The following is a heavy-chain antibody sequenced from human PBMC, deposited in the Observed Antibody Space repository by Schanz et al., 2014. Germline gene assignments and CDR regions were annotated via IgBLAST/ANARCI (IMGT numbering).Heavy chain of an antibody. CDR1: GFTFSTFA. CDR2: ISGGGGTT. J-gene: IGHJ4*02. V-gene: IGHV3-23*04. Sequence: EVQLVESGGDLVQPGGSLRLSCSASGFTFSTFAMHWVRQAPGKGLEWVSAISGGGGTTYYTDSVKGRFTISRDNSKSTLYLQMNSLRAEDTAVYYCARIGGSVFDYWAQGTLVTVSS. D-gene: IGHD3-10*01. CDR3: ARIGGSVFDY.